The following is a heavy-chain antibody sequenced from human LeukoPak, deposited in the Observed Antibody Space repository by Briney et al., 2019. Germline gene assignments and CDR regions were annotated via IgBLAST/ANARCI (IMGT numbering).Heavy chain of an antibody. D-gene: IGHD6-19*01. Sequence: SETLSLTCAVYGGSFSGYYWSWIRQPPGKGLEWIGEINHSGSTNYNPSLKSRVTISVDTSKNQFSLKLSSVTAADTAVYYCATTLGYSSGYAYWGQGTLVTVSS. CDR1: GGSFSGYY. J-gene: IGHJ4*02. V-gene: IGHV4-34*01. CDR2: INHSGST. CDR3: ATTLGYSSGYAY.